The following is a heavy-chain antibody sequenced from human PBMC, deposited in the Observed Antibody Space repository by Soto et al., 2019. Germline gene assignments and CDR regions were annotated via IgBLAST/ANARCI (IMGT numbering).Heavy chain of an antibody. V-gene: IGHV3-30*04. CDR1: GFTFSSYA. CDR2: ISYDGSTK. Sequence: GGSLRLSCAASGFTFSSYAMRWVRQAPGKGLEWVAVISYDGSTKYYADSVKGRFTISRDNSKNTLYLQMNSLRAEDTAVYFCARVPTSLRDFDYWGRGTLVTVSS. CDR3: ARVPTSLRDFDY. J-gene: IGHJ2*01.